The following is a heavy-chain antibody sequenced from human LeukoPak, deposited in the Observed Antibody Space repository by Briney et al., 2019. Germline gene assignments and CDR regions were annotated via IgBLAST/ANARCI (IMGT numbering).Heavy chain of an antibody. CDR2: ISGSGGST. D-gene: IGHD3-10*01. V-gene: IGHV3-23*01. Sequence: GGSLRLSCAASGFTFSSYAMSWVRQAPGKGLEWVSAISGSGGSTYYADSVKGRFTISRDNSKDTLYLQMNSLRAEDTAVYYCARAPITMGGAFDIWGQGTMVTVSS. J-gene: IGHJ3*02. CDR3: ARAPITMGGAFDI. CDR1: GFTFSSYA.